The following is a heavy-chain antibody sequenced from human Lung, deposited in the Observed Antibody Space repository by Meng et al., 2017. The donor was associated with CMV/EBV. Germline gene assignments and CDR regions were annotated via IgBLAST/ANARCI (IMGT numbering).Heavy chain of an antibody. J-gene: IGHJ4*02. CDR3: ARDPMATIVSTDY. CDR1: GFTFSSYS. D-gene: IGHD5-24*01. CDR2: ISSSSSYI. Sequence: AAYGFTFSSYSMNWVRQAPGKGLEWVSSISSSSSYIYYADSVKGRFTISRDNAKNSLYLQMNSLRAEDTAVYYCARDPMATIVSTDYWGQGTLVTVSS. V-gene: IGHV3-21*01.